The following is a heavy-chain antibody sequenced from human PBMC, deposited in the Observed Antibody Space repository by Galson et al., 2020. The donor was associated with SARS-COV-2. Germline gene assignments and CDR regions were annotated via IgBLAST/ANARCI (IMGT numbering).Heavy chain of an antibody. Sequence: GGSLRLSCAASGFTFSSYGMHWVRQAPGKGLEWVAVIWYDGSNKYYADSVKGRFTISRDNSKNTLYLQMNSLRAEDTAVYYCARDALGNDYGDYYGYNVPFDIWGQGTMVTVSS. J-gene: IGHJ3*02. CDR3: ARDALGNDYGDYYGYNVPFDI. V-gene: IGHV3-33*01. D-gene: IGHD4-17*01. CDR2: IWYDGSNK. CDR1: GFTFSSYG.